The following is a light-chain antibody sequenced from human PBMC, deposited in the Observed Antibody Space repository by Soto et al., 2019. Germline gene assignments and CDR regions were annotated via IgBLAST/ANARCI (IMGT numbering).Light chain of an antibody. CDR2: EVS. Sequence: QSALTQPASVSGSPGQSITISCTGTSSDVGGYNCVSWYQQYPGKVPKVIIYEVSNRPSGVSNRFSGSKSGNTASLTISGLQAEDEADYYCTSYISSNTLVVFGGGTKVTVL. J-gene: IGLJ2*01. V-gene: IGLV2-14*01. CDR3: TSYISSNTLVV. CDR1: SSDVGGYNC.